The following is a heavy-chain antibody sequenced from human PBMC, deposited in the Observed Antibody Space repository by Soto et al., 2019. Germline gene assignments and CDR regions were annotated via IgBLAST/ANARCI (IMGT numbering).Heavy chain of an antibody. CDR3: ARDRVTTVTSYYYYYYGMDV. Sequence: GGSLRLSCAASGFTFSSYWLSWVRQAPGKGQEWVANIKQDGSEKYYVDSVKGRFTISRDNAKNSLYLQMNSLRAEDTAVYYCARDRVTTVTSYYYYYYGMDVWGQGTTVTVSS. D-gene: IGHD4-17*01. V-gene: IGHV3-7*03. CDR2: IKQDGSEK. J-gene: IGHJ6*02. CDR1: GFTFSSYW.